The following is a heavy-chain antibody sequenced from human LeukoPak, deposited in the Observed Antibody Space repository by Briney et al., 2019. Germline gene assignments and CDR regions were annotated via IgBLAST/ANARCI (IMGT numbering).Heavy chain of an antibody. CDR3: AHAQGHPGPSSPFDY. D-gene: IGHD2-2*01. Sequence: SGPTLVKPTQTLTLTCTFSGFSLSTSGVSVGWIRQPPGKALEWLALIYWDDDKRYSPSLKSRLTITKDTSKNQVVLTMTNMDPVDTATYYCAHAQGHPGPSSPFDYWGQGTLVTVSS. J-gene: IGHJ4*02. CDR2: IYWDDDK. CDR1: GFSLSTSGVS. V-gene: IGHV2-5*02.